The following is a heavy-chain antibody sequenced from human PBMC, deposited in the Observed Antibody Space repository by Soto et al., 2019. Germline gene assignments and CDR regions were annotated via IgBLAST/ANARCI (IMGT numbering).Heavy chain of an antibody. Sequence: QAQLVESGGGLVKPGGSLRLSCAASGFRFNDYYMSWIRQAPGKGLVWLSYISSSGSTIYYADSVKGRFTISRDNAKNSLFLQMNSLRAEDMAVYYCARAPGADTYYYYYGMDVWGQGTTVTVS. D-gene: IGHD1-26*01. CDR2: ISSSGSTI. J-gene: IGHJ6*02. V-gene: IGHV3-11*01. CDR1: GFRFNDYY. CDR3: ARAPGADTYYYYYGMDV.